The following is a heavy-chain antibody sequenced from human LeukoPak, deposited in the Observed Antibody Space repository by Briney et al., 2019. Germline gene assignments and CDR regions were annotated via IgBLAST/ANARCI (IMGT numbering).Heavy chain of an antibody. V-gene: IGHV3-74*01. CDR2: ITSDGSST. Sequence: GGSLRLSCAASGFTFSSYWMHWVRQAPGEGLVWVARITSDGSSTGHADSVKGRFTISRDNAKNTLYLQMNSLRAEDTAVYYCARDYAVGESFDIWGQGTLVTVSS. D-gene: IGHD3-16*01. CDR3: ARDYAVGESFDI. J-gene: IGHJ3*02. CDR1: GFTFSSYW.